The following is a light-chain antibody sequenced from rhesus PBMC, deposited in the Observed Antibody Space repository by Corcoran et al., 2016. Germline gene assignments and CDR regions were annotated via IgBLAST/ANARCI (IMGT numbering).Light chain of an antibody. CDR2: GSS. CDR3: YQHSSGYS. Sequence: QVILTQSPATLSLSPGERATLSCRASQSVSSSLAWYQQKPGQAPRLLIYGSSSRATGVPDRFSGSGSWTDVTLTISSLEPEDVGVYHCYQHSSGYSFGQGTKVEIK. V-gene: IGKV3-10*01. J-gene: IGKJ2*01. CDR1: QSVSSS.